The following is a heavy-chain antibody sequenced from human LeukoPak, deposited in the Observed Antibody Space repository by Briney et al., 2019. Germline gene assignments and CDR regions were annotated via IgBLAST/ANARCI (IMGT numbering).Heavy chain of an antibody. Sequence: PGGSLRLSCAPSGFTFSDYYMSWIRQAPGKGLEWVSYISSSGSTIYYADSVKGRFTISRDNAKNSLYLQMNSLRAEDTAVYYCARDDRWLRRSSDFDYWGQGTLVTVSS. J-gene: IGHJ4*02. CDR1: GFTFSDYY. CDR3: ARDDRWLRRSSDFDY. V-gene: IGHV3-11*04. D-gene: IGHD5-12*01. CDR2: ISSSGSTI.